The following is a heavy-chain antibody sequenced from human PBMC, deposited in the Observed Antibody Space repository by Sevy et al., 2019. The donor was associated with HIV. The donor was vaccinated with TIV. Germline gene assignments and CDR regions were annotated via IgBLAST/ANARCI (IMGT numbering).Heavy chain of an antibody. CDR2: INHSGST. CDR3: ARYRVAGNFDY. D-gene: IGHD6-19*01. Sequence: SETLSLTSAVYGGSFSGYYWNWIRQPPGKGLEWIGEINHSGSTNYNPSLKSRVTISVDTSKNQFSLKLSSVTAADTAVYYCARYRVAGNFDYWGQGTLVTVSS. V-gene: IGHV4-34*01. CDR1: GGSFSGYY. J-gene: IGHJ4*02.